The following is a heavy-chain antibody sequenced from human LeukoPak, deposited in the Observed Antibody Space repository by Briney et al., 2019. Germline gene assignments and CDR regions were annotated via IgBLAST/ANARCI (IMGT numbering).Heavy chain of an antibody. CDR3: ARDGGYGSLYYFDY. CDR2: IKQDGSEK. D-gene: IGHD6-13*01. V-gene: IGHV3-7*01. J-gene: IGHJ4*02. CDR1: GFTFSSYW. Sequence: PGGSLRLSCAASGFTFSSYWMSWVRQAPGKGLEWVANIKQDGSEKYYVDSVKGRFTISRDNAKNSLYLQMNSLRAEDTAVYYCARDGGYGSLYYFDYWGQGTLVTVSS.